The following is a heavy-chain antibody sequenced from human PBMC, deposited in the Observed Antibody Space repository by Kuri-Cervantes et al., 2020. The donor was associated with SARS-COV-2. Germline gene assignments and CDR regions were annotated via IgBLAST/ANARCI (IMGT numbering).Heavy chain of an antibody. V-gene: IGHV4-4*02. J-gene: IGHJ5*02. D-gene: IGHD6-13*01. CDR1: GGSISSSNW. CDR3: ARGLPVLGSSWTDNH. Sequence: SETLSLTCDAPGGSISSSNWWSWVRQPPGKGLEWIGEINNSGGNNSNPSLKSRVAVSVDTSKVQFSLKLSSVTAADTAVYYCARGLPVLGSSWTDNHWGQGTLVTVSS. CDR2: INNSGGN.